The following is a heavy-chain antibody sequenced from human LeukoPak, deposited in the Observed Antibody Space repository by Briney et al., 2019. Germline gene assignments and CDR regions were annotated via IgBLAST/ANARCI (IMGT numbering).Heavy chain of an antibody. CDR3: AVYYYGSGSYYTSWFDP. CDR1: GVSISSYY. D-gene: IGHD3-10*01. CDR2: IYYSGST. V-gene: IGHV4-59*01. J-gene: IGHJ5*02. Sequence: SGTLCLTCAVSGVSISSYYWSWVRQPPGKGLEWVGYIYYSGSTNYYPYLKSRVTISLATTKNQISLMLSSVTAAAADVYYCAVYYYGSGSYYTSWFDPWGQGTPVTVSS.